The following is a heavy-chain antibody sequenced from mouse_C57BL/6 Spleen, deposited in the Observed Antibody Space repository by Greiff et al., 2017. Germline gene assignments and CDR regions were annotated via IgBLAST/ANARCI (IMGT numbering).Heavy chain of an antibody. CDR3: ARSNLLWLDYAMDY. Sequence: EVKLMESGGGLVQPGGSLSLSCAASGFTFTDYYMSWVRQPPGKALEWLGFIRNKANGYTTEYSASVKGRFTISRDNSQSILYLQMNALRAEDSATYYCARSNLLWLDYAMDYWGQGTSVTVSS. J-gene: IGHJ4*01. CDR1: GFTFTDYY. D-gene: IGHD2-2*01. CDR2: IRNKANGYTT. V-gene: IGHV7-3*01.